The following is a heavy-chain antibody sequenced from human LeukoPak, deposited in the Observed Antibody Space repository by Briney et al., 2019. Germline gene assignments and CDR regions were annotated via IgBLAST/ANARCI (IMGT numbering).Heavy chain of an antibody. CDR1: GYTFTGYY. CDR2: INPSGGST. V-gene: IGHV1-46*01. J-gene: IGHJ6*03. Sequence: GASVKVSCKASGYTFTGYYMHWVRQAPGQGLEWMGIINPSGGSTSYAQKFQGRVTMTRDMSTSTVYMELSSLRSEDTAVYYCAGVRGPRPYYYYMDVWGKGTTVTISS. D-gene: IGHD3-16*01. CDR3: AGVRGPRPYYYYMDV.